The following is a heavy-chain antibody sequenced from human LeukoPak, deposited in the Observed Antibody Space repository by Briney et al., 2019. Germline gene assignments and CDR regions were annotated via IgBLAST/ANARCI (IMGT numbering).Heavy chain of an antibody. CDR1: GFTFSSYE. CDR2: ISSSGSTI. D-gene: IGHD3-10*02. CDR3: AELGITMIGGV. V-gene: IGHV3-48*03. J-gene: IGHJ6*04. Sequence: PGGTLRLSCAASGFTFSSYEMNWVRQAPGKGLEGVSYISSSGSTIYYADSVKGRFTISRDNAKNSLHLQMNSLRAEDTAVYYCAELGITMIGGVWGKGTTVTISS.